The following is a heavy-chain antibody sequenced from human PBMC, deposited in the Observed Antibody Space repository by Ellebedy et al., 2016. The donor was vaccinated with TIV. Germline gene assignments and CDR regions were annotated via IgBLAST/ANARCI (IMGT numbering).Heavy chain of an antibody. Sequence: SVTVSCXASGGTFSSYAISWVRQAPGQGLEWMGGIIPIFGTANYAQKFQGRVTITADESTSTAYMELSSLRSEDTAVYYCARVQLKGSGYSYGYVDYWGQGTLVTVSS. D-gene: IGHD5-18*01. CDR2: IIPIFGTA. V-gene: IGHV1-69*13. J-gene: IGHJ4*02. CDR3: ARVQLKGSGYSYGYVDY. CDR1: GGTFSSYA.